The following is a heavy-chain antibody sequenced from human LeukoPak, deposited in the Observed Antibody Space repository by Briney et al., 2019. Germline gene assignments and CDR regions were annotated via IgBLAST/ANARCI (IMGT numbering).Heavy chain of an antibody. Sequence: SETLSLTCTVSGGSISSGGYYWSWIRQPPGKGLEWIGYIYHSGSTYYNPSLKSRVTISRDTSKNQFSLKLTSVTTADTAVYYCARAGGVKTAALDLDYWGQGTLVTVSS. CDR2: IYHSGST. J-gene: IGHJ4*02. CDR1: GGSISSGGYY. CDR3: ARAGGVKTAALDLDY. D-gene: IGHD6-25*01. V-gene: IGHV4-30-2*01.